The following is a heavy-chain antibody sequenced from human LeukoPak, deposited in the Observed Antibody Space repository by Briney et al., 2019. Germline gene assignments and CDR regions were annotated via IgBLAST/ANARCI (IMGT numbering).Heavy chain of an antibody. CDR3: ASAYYDILTGYYHEFDH. Sequence: GGSLRLSCAASGFTFSNYVMHWVRQAPGKGLEWVAVISYDGSNKYYADSVKGRFTISRDNSKNTLYLQMNSLRAEDTAVYYCASAYYDILTGYYHEFDHWGQGTLVTVSS. CDR2: ISYDGSNK. CDR1: GFTFSNYV. V-gene: IGHV3-30-3*01. D-gene: IGHD3-9*01. J-gene: IGHJ4*02.